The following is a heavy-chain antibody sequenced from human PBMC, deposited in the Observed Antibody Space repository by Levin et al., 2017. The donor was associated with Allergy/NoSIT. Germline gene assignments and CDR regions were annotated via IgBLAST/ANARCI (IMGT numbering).Heavy chain of an antibody. J-gene: IGHJ6*02. V-gene: IGHV4-30-2*01. CDR3: AALYSSSSDYDYYGMDV. D-gene: IGHD6-6*01. CDR1: GGSISSGGYS. Sequence: SETLSLTCAVSGGSISSGGYSWSWIRQPPGKGLEWIGYIYHSGSTYYNPSLKSRVTISVDRSKNQFSLKLSSVTAADTAVYYCAALYSSSSDYDYYGMDVWGQGTTVTVSS. CDR2: IYHSGST.